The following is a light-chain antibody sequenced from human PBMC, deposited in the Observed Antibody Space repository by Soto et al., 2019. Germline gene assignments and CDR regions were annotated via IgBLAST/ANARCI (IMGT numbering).Light chain of an antibody. V-gene: IGKV1-5*03. CDR3: QQYDIYWT. Sequence: DIQMTKYPSTLSASVGDRVTITCRASQSISNWLAWYQQRPGKAPKLLIYKASNLESGVPSRFSGSGSGTEFTLTISSLQPDDFATYYCQQYDIYWTFGQGTKV. CDR1: QSISNW. CDR2: KAS. J-gene: IGKJ1*01.